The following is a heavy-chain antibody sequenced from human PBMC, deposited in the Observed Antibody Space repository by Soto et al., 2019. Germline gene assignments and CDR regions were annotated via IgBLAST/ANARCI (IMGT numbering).Heavy chain of an antibody. CDR2: ISGSGGST. Sequence: GGCMRLSCAAAASTFSRYAMSWVSQAPGKGLEWVSAISGSGGSTYYADSVKGRFIISRDNSNNTIYLQMNSLRAEDTAVYYCANDCSSTSCYIHVDYFDYCGQGTLVTVSS. CDR1: ASTFSRYA. V-gene: IGHV3-23*01. J-gene: IGHJ4*02. CDR3: ANDCSSTSCYIHVDYFDY. D-gene: IGHD2-2*02.